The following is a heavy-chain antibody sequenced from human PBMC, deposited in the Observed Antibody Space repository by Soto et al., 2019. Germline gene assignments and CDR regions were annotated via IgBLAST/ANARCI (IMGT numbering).Heavy chain of an antibody. J-gene: IGHJ5*02. CDR3: AREVPWTGAFDH. CDR1: GGSISSLNDY. V-gene: IGHV4-31*02. D-gene: IGHD2-8*02. Sequence: QVQLEQSGPGLVKPSQTLSLTCKISGGSISSLNDYWSWIRQSPGEGLEWIGYIFDSGTAHYNPSLKGRVRISGDTSQSQFSLTIQSVTVADTAVYYCAREVPWTGAFDHWGQGILVTVSS. CDR2: IFDSGTA.